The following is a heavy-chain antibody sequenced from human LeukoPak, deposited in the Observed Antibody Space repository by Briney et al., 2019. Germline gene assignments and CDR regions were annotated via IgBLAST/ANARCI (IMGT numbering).Heavy chain of an antibody. CDR1: GNSFTSYW. J-gene: IGHJ4*02. Sequence: GESLKISCKGSGNSFTSYWIGWVRQMPGKGLGLGGIIYPGGSDTRYSPAFQGQVTISADKSISTAYLQWSSLKASDTAMYYCAILAGEETHFDYWDQGTLVTVSS. CDR3: AILAGEETHFDY. V-gene: IGHV5-51*01. CDR2: IYPGGSDT.